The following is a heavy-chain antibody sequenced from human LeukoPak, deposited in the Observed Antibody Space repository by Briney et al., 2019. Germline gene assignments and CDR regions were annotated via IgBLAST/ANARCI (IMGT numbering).Heavy chain of an antibody. CDR2: ISHDGNSK. D-gene: IGHD1/OR15-1a*01. CDR3: ARDGEQGVRWFDP. Sequence: GGSLRLSCAASGFTFSDFGMHWVRQAPGKGLESVAVISHDGNSKYSADSVKGRFTISRDNSKNTLYLQMDSLRVEDTAVYYCARDGEQGVRWFDPWGQGTLVTVSS. CDR1: GFTFSDFG. V-gene: IGHV3-30*03. J-gene: IGHJ5*02.